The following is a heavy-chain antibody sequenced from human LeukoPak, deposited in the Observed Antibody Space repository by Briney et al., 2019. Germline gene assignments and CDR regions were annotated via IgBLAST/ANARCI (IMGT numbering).Heavy chain of an antibody. D-gene: IGHD3-22*01. CDR3: ARDYGSSGYYNWFDP. J-gene: IGHJ5*02. V-gene: IGHV1-2*02. CDR2: INPNSGGT. CDR1: GYTFTGYY. Sequence: ASVKVSCKASGYTFTGYYMHWVRQAPGQGLEWMGWINPNSGGTNYAQKFQGRVTMTRDTPISTAYMELSRLRSDDTAVYYCARDYGSSGYYNWFDPWGQGTLVTVSS.